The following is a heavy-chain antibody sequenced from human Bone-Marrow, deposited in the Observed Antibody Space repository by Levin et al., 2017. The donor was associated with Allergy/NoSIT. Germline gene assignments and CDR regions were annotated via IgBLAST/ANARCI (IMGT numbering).Heavy chain of an antibody. CDR1: GYTFTSYY. D-gene: IGHD3-22*01. V-gene: IGHV1-46*01. CDR2: INPSGGST. Sequence: ASVKVSCKASGYTFTSYYMHWVRQAPGQGLEWMGIINPSGGSTSYAQKFQGRVTMTRDTSTSTVYMELSSLRSEDTAVYYCARDSTLRRSMIVVVTSPKNVFDYWGQGTLVTVSS. CDR3: ARDSTLRRSMIVVVTSPKNVFDY. J-gene: IGHJ4*02.